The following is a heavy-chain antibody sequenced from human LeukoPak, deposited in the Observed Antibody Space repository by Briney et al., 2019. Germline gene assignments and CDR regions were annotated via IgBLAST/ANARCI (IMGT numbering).Heavy chain of an antibody. CDR3: ARDDSSGYYPSYYGMDV. V-gene: IGHV3-23*01. D-gene: IGHD3-22*01. J-gene: IGHJ6*02. Sequence: GGSLRLSCAASGFTFSSYAMSWVRQAPGKGLEWVSSIIGGGSSSTYYADSVKGRFTISRDNAKNSLYLQMNSLRAEDTAVYYCARDDSSGYYPSYYGMDVWGQGTTVTVSS. CDR1: GFTFSSYA. CDR2: IIGGGSSST.